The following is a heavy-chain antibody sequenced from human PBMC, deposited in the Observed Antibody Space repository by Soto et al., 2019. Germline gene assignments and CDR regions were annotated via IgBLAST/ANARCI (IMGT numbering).Heavy chain of an antibody. CDR3: TTXWRITIFGVDSEWGMDV. D-gene: IGHD3-3*01. CDR2: IKSKTDGGTT. V-gene: IGHV3-15*01. J-gene: IGHJ6*02. CDR1: GFTFSNAW. Sequence: GGSLRLSCAASGFTFSNAWMSWVRQAPGKGLEWVGRIKSKTDGGTTDYAAPVKGRFTISRDDLKNTLYLQMNSLKTEDTAVYYCTTXWRITIFGVDSEWGMDVWGQGTTVTVSS.